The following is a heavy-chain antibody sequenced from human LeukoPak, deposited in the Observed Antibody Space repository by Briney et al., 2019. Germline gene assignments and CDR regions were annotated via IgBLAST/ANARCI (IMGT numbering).Heavy chain of an antibody. V-gene: IGHV3-66*01. CDR3: ARGSQQWLTEFDY. CDR2: IYSGYST. CDR1: GFTFSSYS. D-gene: IGHD6-19*01. Sequence: GGSLRLSCAASGFTFSSYSMSWVRQAPGKGLEWVSVIYSGYSTYYADSVKGRFTISRDNSKNTLYLQMNSLRVEDTAVYYCARGSQQWLTEFDYWGQGTLVTVSS. J-gene: IGHJ4*02.